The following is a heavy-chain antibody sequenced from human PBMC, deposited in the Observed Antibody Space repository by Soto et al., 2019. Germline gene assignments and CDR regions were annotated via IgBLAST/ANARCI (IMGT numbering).Heavy chain of an antibody. D-gene: IGHD6-19*01. V-gene: IGHV4-34*01. J-gene: IGHJ2*01. CDR3: ARPLKPAVAMYWYFNL. CDR2: INHGGST. Sequence: QVQLQQWGAGLLKPSDTLSLSCAVYGGSFSGYYWSWIRQPHGKGLEWIGEINHGGSTNHNPSLKSRVTISADTSLRQFPLRLRSVTAADTAVYYCARPLKPAVAMYWYFNLWGRGTLVTVSS. CDR1: GGSFSGYY.